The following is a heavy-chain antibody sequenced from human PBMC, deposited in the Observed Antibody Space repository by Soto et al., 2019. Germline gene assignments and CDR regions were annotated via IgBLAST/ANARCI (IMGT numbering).Heavy chain of an antibody. Sequence: SETLSLTCTVSGGSVSSGSYYWSWIRQPPGKGLEWIGYIYYSGSTNYNPSLKSRVTIPVDTSKNQFSLKLSSVTAADTAVYYCARDLLRGYCSSTSCYSGMDVWGQGTTVTVS. D-gene: IGHD2-2*01. CDR1: GGSVSSGSYY. CDR2: IYYSGST. J-gene: IGHJ6*02. V-gene: IGHV4-61*01. CDR3: ARDLLRGYCSSTSCYSGMDV.